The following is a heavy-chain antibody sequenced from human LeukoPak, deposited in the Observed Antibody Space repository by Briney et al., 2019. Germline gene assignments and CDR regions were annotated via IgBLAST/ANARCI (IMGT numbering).Heavy chain of an antibody. CDR1: GYTFTDYY. CDR2: INPNNGGT. CDR3: ARGAAGMLGGTNPFDY. D-gene: IGHD1-26*01. V-gene: IGHV1-2*06. J-gene: IGHJ4*02. Sequence: ASVKVSCKASGYTFTDYYLHWVRQAPGQGLEWMGRINPNNGGTNYAQTFRGRVTMTRDTSISTVYMEVISLRSDDTAVYYCARGAAGMLGGTNPFDYWGQGTLVTLSS.